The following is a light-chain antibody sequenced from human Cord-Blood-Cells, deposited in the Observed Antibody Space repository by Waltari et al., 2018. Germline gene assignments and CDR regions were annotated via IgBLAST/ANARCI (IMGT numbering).Light chain of an antibody. CDR1: SSDVGGYNY. CDR3: CSYAGSYTLV. Sequence: QSALPQPRSVSGPPGQSVTISCTGTSSDVGGYNYVSWYQQHPGKAPKLRIYDVSKRPSGVPDRFSGSKTGNTASLTISGLQAEDEADYYCCSYAGSYTLVFGGGTKLTVL. CDR2: DVS. J-gene: IGLJ2*01. V-gene: IGLV2-11*01.